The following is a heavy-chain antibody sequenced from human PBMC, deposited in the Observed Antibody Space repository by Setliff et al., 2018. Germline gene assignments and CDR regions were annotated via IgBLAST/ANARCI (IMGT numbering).Heavy chain of an antibody. J-gene: IGHJ6*02. Sequence: SETLSLTCTVSGGSISSSSYYWGWIRQPPGKGLEWIGSIYYSGSTHYNPSLKSRVTISVDTSKNQFSLKLSSVTAADTAVYYCARVGGYYYYYYGMDVWGQGTTVTVSS. CDR2: IYYSGST. CDR3: ARVGGYYYYYYGMDV. V-gene: IGHV4-39*07. CDR1: GGSISSSSYY.